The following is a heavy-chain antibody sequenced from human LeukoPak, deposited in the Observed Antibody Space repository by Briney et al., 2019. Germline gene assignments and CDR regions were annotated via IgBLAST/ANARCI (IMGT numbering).Heavy chain of an antibody. CDR1: GGTFSSYA. Sequence: SVKLSCKASGGTFSSYAISWVRQAPGQGLEWMGGIIPIFGTANYAQKFQGRVTITADESTSTAYMELSSLRSEDTAVYYCAMGTTVTPPGAFDIWGQGTMVTVSS. V-gene: IGHV1-69*13. J-gene: IGHJ3*02. CDR2: IIPIFGTA. D-gene: IGHD4-17*01. CDR3: AMGTTVTPPGAFDI.